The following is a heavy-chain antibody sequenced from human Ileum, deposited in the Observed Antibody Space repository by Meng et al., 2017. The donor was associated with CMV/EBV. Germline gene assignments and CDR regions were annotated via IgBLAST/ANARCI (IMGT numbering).Heavy chain of an antibody. CDR2: ISSDAGST. J-gene: IGHJ4*02. CDR1: GLGINGYW. CDR3: AREVTINYGASHFDY. V-gene: IGHV3-74*01. D-gene: IGHD4-11*01. Sequence: GESLKTPCAGPGLGINGYWIHWVRQPPGKGLVWVSRISSDAGSTGYADSVQGRFTIPRDNSKNTLFLRMHSLRAEDTAVYYCAREVTINYGASHFDYWGQGTLVTVSS.